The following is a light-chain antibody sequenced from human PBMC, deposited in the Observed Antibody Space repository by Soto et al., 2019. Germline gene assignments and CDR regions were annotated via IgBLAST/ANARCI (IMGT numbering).Light chain of an antibody. V-gene: IGLV1-44*01. CDR3: AAWDANLNAYV. CDR2: TTD. Sequence: QSVLTQPPSVSVTPGQRVSISCSGSRYNIGINTVNWYQQLPGTTPKVLIYTTDQRPSGVPDRFSGSKSGPSASLAISGLQSEDEAESYCAAWDANLNAYVFGTGTKVTVL. J-gene: IGLJ1*01. CDR1: RYNIGINT.